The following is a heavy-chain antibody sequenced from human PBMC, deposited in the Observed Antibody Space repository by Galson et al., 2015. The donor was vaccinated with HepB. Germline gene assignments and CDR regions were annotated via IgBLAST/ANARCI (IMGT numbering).Heavy chain of an antibody. D-gene: IGHD2-21*01. Sequence: SLRLSCAASGFTFSSHAMSWVRQAPGKGLEWVGRIKSKTDGGTTDYAAPVKGRFTISRDDSKNTLYLQMNSLKTEDTAVYYCTPTHSPNGAYYYYGMDVWGQGTTVTVSS. CDR2: IKSKTDGGTT. CDR1: GFTFSSHA. V-gene: IGHV3-15*01. CDR3: TPTHSPNGAYYYYGMDV. J-gene: IGHJ6*02.